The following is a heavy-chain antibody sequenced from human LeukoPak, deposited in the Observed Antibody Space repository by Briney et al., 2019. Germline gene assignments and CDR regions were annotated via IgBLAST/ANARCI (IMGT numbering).Heavy chain of an antibody. J-gene: IGHJ4*02. V-gene: IGHV3-23*01. D-gene: IGHD5-18*01. CDR1: GFTFSNYA. CDR2: VSGSGAST. CDR3: ARDLSLGGYTYGPLDY. Sequence: GGSLRLSCAASGFTFSNYAMNWVRQAPGKGLEWVSGVSGSGASTYYPDSVKGRFTISRDNSKNTLFLQMISLRAEDMAAYYCARDLSLGGYTYGPLDYWGQGTLVTVSS.